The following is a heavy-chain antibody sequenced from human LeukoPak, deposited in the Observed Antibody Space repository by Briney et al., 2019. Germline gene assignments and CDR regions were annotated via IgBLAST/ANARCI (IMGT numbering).Heavy chain of an antibody. J-gene: IGHJ4*02. D-gene: IGHD3-16*01. CDR1: GYTFNTYG. CDR3: ARMGGRECY. CDR2: MNPNSGNT. Sequence: GASVKVSCKASGYTFNTYGISWVRQATGQGLEWMGWMNPNSGNTGYAQKFQGRVTMTRNTSISTAYMELSSLRSEDTAVYYCARMGGRECYWGQGTLVTVSS. V-gene: IGHV1-8*01.